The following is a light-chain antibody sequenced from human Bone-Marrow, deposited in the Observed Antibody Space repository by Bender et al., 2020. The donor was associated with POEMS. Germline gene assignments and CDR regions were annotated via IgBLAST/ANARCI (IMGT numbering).Light chain of an antibody. Sequence: QSVLTQPPSVSGAPGQRVTISCTGSSSNTGSGYDINWYQHLPGTAPKLLIYGYNNRPSGVPDRFSGSKSGTSASLVITGIQAEDEGDYYCQSYDNSLGGWVFGGGTKLTVL. J-gene: IGLJ3*02. V-gene: IGLV1-40*01. CDR3: QSYDNSLGGWV. CDR1: SSNTGSGYD. CDR2: GYN.